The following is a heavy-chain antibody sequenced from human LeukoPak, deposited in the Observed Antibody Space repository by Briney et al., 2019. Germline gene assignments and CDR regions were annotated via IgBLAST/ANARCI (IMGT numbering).Heavy chain of an antibody. CDR1: GFSFSSYA. D-gene: IGHD3-22*01. CDR3: AKGPYYDNSGHYYFDY. J-gene: IGHJ4*02. CDR2: ISGSGGRT. V-gene: IGHV3-23*01. Sequence: GGSLRLSCVAFGFSFSSYAMTWVRQAPGKGLEWVSAISGSGGRTYYADSVKGRFTVSRDNSKSTLFLQVNTLRAEDTAVFYCAKGPYYDNSGHYYFDYWGQGTLVTVSS.